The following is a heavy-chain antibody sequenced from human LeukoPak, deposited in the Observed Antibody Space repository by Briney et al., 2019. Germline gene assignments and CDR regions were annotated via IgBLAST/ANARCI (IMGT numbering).Heavy chain of an antibody. Sequence: GASVTVSCKASGYTFSIYYMHWVRQAPGQGLEWMGIISPSGGSTSYAQKFQGRVTMTRDTSTSTVYMELSSRRSEDTAIYYCARGGRSWYAEYDYGGQGPLVSVSS. CDR3: ARGGRSWYAEYDY. J-gene: IGHJ4*02. V-gene: IGHV1-46*01. CDR1: GYTFSIYY. D-gene: IGHD6-13*01. CDR2: ISPSGGST.